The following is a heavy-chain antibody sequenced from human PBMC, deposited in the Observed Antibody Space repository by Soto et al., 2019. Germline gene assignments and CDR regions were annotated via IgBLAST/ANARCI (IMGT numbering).Heavy chain of an antibody. J-gene: IGHJ6*03. D-gene: IGHD3-3*01. V-gene: IGHV1-8*01. Sequence: GASVKVSRKASGYTFTSYDINWVRQATGQGLEWMGWMNPNSGNTGYAQKFQGRVTMTRNTSISTAYMELSSLRSEDTAVYYCARLTTIFGVVPYQTSYYYYMDVWGKGTTVTVSS. CDR1: GYTFTSYD. CDR3: ARLTTIFGVVPYQTSYYYYMDV. CDR2: MNPNSGNT.